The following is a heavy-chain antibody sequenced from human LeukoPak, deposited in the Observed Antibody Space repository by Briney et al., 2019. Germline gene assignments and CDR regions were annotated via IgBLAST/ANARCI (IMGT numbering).Heavy chain of an antibody. Sequence: SETLSLTCAVSGGSISSGGYSWSWIRQPPGKGLEWIGYIYHSGSTYYNPSLKSRVTISVDRSKNQFSLKLSSVSAADTAVYYCARDSSGYYDYWGQGTLVTVSS. CDR1: GGSISSGGYS. J-gene: IGHJ4*02. CDR2: IYHSGST. V-gene: IGHV4-30-2*01. CDR3: ARDSSGYYDY. D-gene: IGHD3-22*01.